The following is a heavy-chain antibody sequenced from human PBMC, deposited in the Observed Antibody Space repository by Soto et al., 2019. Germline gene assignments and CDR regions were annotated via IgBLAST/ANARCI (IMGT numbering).Heavy chain of an antibody. Sequence: DVQLVESGGGLVQPGGSLRLSCAASGFTFSSSWMSWVRQAPGEGLEWVANMNQDGSEKTYADSGKGRFTISRDNAKNSVYLEMNGLRVEDTAVYYCARGHYGMAVWGQGTTFTVSS. CDR3: ARGHYGMAV. CDR2: MNQDGSEK. V-gene: IGHV3-7*03. CDR1: GFTFSSSW. J-gene: IGHJ6*02.